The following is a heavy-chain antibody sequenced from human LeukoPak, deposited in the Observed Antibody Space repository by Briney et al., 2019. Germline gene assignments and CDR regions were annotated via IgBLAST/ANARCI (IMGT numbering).Heavy chain of an antibody. CDR2: ISYDGTNK. J-gene: IGHJ4*02. CDR3: ARGFVLGAAKNYFVC. V-gene: IGHV3-30-3*01. Sequence: GGSLRLSCAASGFTFTNYAIHWVRQAPGKGLEWVAVISYDGTNKYYADSVKGRFTISRDNSKNTLSLQMNSLRPEDTALYYCARGFVLGAAKNYFVCWGEGGLVTV. D-gene: IGHD2-21*02. CDR1: GFTFTNYA.